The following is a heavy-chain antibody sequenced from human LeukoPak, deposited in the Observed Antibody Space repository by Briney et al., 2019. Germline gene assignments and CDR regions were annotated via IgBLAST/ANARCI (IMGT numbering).Heavy chain of an antibody. V-gene: IGHV4-30-4*08. Sequence: SQTLSLTCTVSGGSISSGDYYWSWIRQPPGKGLEWIGYIYYSGSTYYNPSLKSRATISVDTSKNQFSLKLSSVTAADTAVYYCARVRSGWYYMDVWGKGTTVTVSS. D-gene: IGHD6-19*01. J-gene: IGHJ6*03. CDR3: ARVRSGWYYMDV. CDR2: IYYSGST. CDR1: GGSISSGDYY.